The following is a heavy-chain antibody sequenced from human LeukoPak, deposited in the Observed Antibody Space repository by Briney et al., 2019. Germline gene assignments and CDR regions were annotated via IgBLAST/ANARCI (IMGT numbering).Heavy chain of an antibody. Sequence: GGSLRLSCAASGFTFSNYAMHWVRQAPGKGLEWVAVISFDATKEYFGKSVKGRFTISRDNSKATLYLQMHRLRIEDTALYFCARSKVGINTTQKNAFDIWGRGTVVAVSS. CDR3: ARSKVGINTTQKNAFDI. CDR1: GFTFSNYA. CDR2: ISFDATKE. D-gene: IGHD1-1*01. V-gene: IGHV3-30*01. J-gene: IGHJ3*02.